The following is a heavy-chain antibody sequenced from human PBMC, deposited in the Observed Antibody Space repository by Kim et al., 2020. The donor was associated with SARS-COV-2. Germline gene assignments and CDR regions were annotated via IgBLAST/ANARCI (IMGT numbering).Heavy chain of an antibody. CDR3: ARDSVMVGSGMDV. Sequence: GGSLRLSCAASGFTLSTYDMHWVRQATGKGLEWVSGIGTAGDTYSPGSVKGRFTISRENAKNSMYLEMNSLRAGDTAVYYCARDSVMVGSGMDVWGQGTTVIVSS. CDR1: GFTLSTYD. D-gene: IGHD3-10*01. J-gene: IGHJ6*02. CDR2: IGTAGDT. V-gene: IGHV3-13*01.